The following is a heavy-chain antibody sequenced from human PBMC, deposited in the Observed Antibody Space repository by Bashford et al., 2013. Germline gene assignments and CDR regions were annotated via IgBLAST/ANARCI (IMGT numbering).Heavy chain of an antibody. D-gene: IGHD3-3*01. Sequence: VRQAPGKGLEWVAATYTDVSTYYADSVKGRFTIYRDNSKNTLYLQMHSLRAEDTAVYYCARSDFWSGTPHLYFDYWGQGALVTVSS. V-gene: IGHV3-53*01. CDR2: TYTDVST. J-gene: IGHJ4*02. CDR3: ARSDFWSGTPHLYFDY.